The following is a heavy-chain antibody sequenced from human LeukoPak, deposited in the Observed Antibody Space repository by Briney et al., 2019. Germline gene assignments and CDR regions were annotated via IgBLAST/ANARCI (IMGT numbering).Heavy chain of an antibody. CDR2: LHYSGST. CDR3: ARSRDAYNAFDY. CDR1: GGSISSYH. J-gene: IGHJ4*02. Sequence: SETLSLTCTVSGGSISSYHWSWTRQPPGKGLEWIGYLHYSGSTNYNPSLKSRVTISLATTKNQFSLKLNSVTAADTAVYYCARSRDAYNAFDYWGQGTLVTVSS. D-gene: IGHD5-24*01. V-gene: IGHV4-59*01.